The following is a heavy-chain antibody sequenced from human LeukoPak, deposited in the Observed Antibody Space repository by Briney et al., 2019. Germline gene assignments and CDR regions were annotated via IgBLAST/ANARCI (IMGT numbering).Heavy chain of an antibody. Sequence: SETLSLTCTVSGGSIRSSYYYWGWIRQPPGKGLEWIGSIYDSGSTYYNPSLKSRVTISVDTSKNQFSLKLNSVTAADTAVYYCATSWGPDTSAFRWGRDGMDVWGQGTTVIVS. D-gene: IGHD3-16*01. J-gene: IGHJ6*02. CDR3: ATSWGPDTSAFRWGRDGMDV. V-gene: IGHV4-39*01. CDR2: IYDSGST. CDR1: GGSIRSSYYY.